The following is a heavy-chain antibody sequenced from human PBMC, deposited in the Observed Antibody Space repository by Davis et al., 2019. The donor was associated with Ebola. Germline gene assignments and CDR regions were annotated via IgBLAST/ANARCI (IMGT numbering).Heavy chain of an antibody. D-gene: IGHD3-10*01. V-gene: IGHV4-4*02. CDR1: GFTSSSYS. Sequence: GSLRPSCAPFGFTSSSYSMNWFRQSPGKGLEGIAEIYDSGSTNYNPSLKSRVTISIDNCKIQFSLSLNSVTAADTAVYYCARAYGSGSYGNSWGQGTLVTVSS. CDR2: IYDSGST. J-gene: IGHJ4*02. CDR3: ARAYGSGSYGNS.